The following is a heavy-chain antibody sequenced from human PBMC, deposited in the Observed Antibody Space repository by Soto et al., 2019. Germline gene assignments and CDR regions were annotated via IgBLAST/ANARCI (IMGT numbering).Heavy chain of an antibody. J-gene: IGHJ3*02. CDR2: IRNKATRSTP. CDR3: VRVNFYDSSGSSLDAFDI. CDR1: GLTSRDPP. V-gene: IGHV3-72*01. D-gene: IGHD3-22*01. Sequence: LRLSCAACGLTSRDPPMASVRHAPGKGLGWVGRIRNKATRSTPQSAASVKGRFTISRADSQKSLYLQMHSLGTGDTALYYCVRVNFYDSSGSSLDAFDIWGHGTMVPV.